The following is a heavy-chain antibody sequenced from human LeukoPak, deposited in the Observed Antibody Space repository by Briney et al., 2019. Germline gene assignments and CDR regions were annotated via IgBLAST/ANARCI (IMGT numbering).Heavy chain of an antibody. Sequence: GGSLRLSCAASGFTFSSYSMNWVRQAPGKGLEWVSYISSSSSTIYYADSVKGRFTNSRDNAKNSLYLQMNSLRAEDTAVYYCATGKGYGGNSGAFDIWGQGTMVTVSS. CDR3: ATGKGYGGNSGAFDI. J-gene: IGHJ3*02. CDR2: ISSSSSTI. D-gene: IGHD4-23*01. V-gene: IGHV3-48*04. CDR1: GFTFSSYS.